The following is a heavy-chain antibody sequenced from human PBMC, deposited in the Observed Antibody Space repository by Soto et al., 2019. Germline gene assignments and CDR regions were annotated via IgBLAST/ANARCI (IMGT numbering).Heavy chain of an antibody. CDR1: GFTFSSYW. CDR3: ARDSQGYDFWSGYFTYNWFDP. Sequence: EVQLVESGGGLVQPGGSLRLSCAASGFTFSSYWMSWVRQAPGKGLEWVANIKQDGSEKYYVDSVKGRFTISRDNAKNSLYLQMNSLRAGDTAVYYCARDSQGYDFWSGYFTYNWFDPWGQGTLVTVSS. CDR2: IKQDGSEK. V-gene: IGHV3-7*01. D-gene: IGHD3-3*01. J-gene: IGHJ5*02.